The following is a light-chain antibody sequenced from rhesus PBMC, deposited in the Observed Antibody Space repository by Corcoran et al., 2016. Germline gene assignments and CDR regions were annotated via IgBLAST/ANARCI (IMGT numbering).Light chain of an antibody. CDR1: QGISSW. V-gene: IGKV1-22*01. CDR3: QQYSSRPLT. J-gene: IGKJ4*01. Sequence: DIQMTQSPSSLSASVGDTVTITCRASQGISSWLAWYQQKPGKAPKLLIDKASSLQSRGPSRFSGSGAGTEFTLTISSLQSEDFATYYCQQYSSRPLTFGGGTKVELK. CDR2: KAS.